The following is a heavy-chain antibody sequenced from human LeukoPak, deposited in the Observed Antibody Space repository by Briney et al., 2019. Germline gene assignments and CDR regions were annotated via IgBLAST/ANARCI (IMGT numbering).Heavy chain of an antibody. Sequence: GRPLRLSCAASGFTFSSYAMHWVRQAPGKGLEWVAVISYDGSNKYYADSVKGRFTISRDNSKNTLYLQMNSLRAEDTAVYYCARESGIAAAGTLPTDYWGQGTLVTVSS. CDR1: GFTFSSYA. CDR2: ISYDGSNK. D-gene: IGHD6-13*01. CDR3: ARESGIAAAGTLPTDY. J-gene: IGHJ4*02. V-gene: IGHV3-30*01.